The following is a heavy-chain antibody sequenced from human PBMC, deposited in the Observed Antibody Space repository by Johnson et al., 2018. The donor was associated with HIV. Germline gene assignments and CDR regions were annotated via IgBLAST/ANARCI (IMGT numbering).Heavy chain of an antibody. Sequence: QVQLVESGGGVVQPGRSLRLSCAASGFTFSSYGMHWVRQAPGKGLEWVAVIWYDGSNKYYADSVKGRFTISRDNSKNTLYLQMNNLRAEDTAVFYCARACRDGYTCDAFDIWGQGTMVTVSS. CDR3: ARACRDGYTCDAFDI. CDR1: GFTFSSYG. CDR2: IWYDGSNK. V-gene: IGHV3-33*01. J-gene: IGHJ3*02. D-gene: IGHD5-24*01.